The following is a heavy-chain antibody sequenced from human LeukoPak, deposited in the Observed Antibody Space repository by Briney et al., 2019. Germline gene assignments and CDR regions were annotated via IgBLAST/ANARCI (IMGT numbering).Heavy chain of an antibody. CDR1: GDSASSNSAT. CDR2: TYYRSTWNN. J-gene: IGHJ4*02. Sequence: SQTLSLTCAISGDSASSNSATWNWIRQSPSRGLEWLGRTYYRSTWNNDYATSVKSRITITPDTSKNPFSLQLNSVTPEDTAVYYCARISAAAADSWGQGTLVTVSS. V-gene: IGHV6-1*01. D-gene: IGHD6-13*01. CDR3: ARISAAAADS.